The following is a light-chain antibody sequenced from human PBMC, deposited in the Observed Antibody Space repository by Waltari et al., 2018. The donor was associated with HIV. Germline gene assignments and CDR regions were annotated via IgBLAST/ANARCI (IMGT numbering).Light chain of an antibody. CDR3: CSYAGTHYV. CDR2: DVN. J-gene: IGLJ1*01. V-gene: IGLV2-11*01. Sequence: QSALTQPRSVAGSLGQSVTISCTGSSSDVGTYNYVSWYQQHPGKAPKLMTYDVNRRPSGVPDRFSGSKSGNTASLTISGLQADDEADYYCCSYAGTHYVFGTGTTVTV. CDR1: SSDVGTYNY.